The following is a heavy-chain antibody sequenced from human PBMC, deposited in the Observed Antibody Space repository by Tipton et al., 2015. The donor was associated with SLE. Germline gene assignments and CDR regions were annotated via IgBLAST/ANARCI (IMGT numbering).Heavy chain of an antibody. CDR2: IYYSGST. CDR3: ARMDDTFFDY. Sequence: TLSLTCAVYGGSFSSHYWSWIRQPPGKGLEWIGYIYYSGSTNYNPSLKSRVTISVDTSKNQFSLKLNSVTAADTAVYYCARMDDTFFDYWGQGTLVTVSS. V-gene: IGHV4-59*11. CDR1: GGSFSSHY. J-gene: IGHJ4*02. D-gene: IGHD3-22*01.